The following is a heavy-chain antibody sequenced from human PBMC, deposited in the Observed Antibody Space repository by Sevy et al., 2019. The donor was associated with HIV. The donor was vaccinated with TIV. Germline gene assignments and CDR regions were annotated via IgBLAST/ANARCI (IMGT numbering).Heavy chain of an antibody. Sequence: ASVKVSCKASGYTFTGYYMHWVRQAPGQGLEWMGWINPNSGGTNYAQKFQGRVTMTRDTSISTAYMELRRLRSDDTAVYYCARAISYSHDAFDIWGQGTMVTVSS. V-gene: IGHV1-2*02. J-gene: IGHJ3*02. CDR1: GYTFTGYY. D-gene: IGHD2-21*01. CDR3: ARAISYSHDAFDI. CDR2: INPNSGGT.